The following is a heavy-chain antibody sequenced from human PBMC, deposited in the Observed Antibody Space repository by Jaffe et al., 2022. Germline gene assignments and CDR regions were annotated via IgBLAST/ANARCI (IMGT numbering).Heavy chain of an antibody. J-gene: IGHJ4*02. V-gene: IGHV1-2*02. Sequence: QVQLVQSGAEVKKPGASVKVSCKASGYTFTGYYMHWVRQAPGQGLEWMGWINPNSGGTNYAQKFQGRVTMTRDTSISTAYMELSRLRSDDTAVYYCARDFTGAVAGTANDYWGQGTLVTVSS. CDR1: GYTFTGYY. CDR3: ARDFTGAVAGTANDY. D-gene: IGHD6-19*01. CDR2: INPNSGGT.